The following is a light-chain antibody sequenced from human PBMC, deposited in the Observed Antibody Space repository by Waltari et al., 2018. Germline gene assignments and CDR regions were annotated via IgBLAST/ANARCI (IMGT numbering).Light chain of an antibody. J-gene: IGLJ2*01. Sequence: QQNAGQAPVVVIRRNTGRPSGIPERFSASDSGTTGTLVISGVEAEDEADYYCQSADDSGNNVLFGGGTKLTVL. V-gene: IGLV3-25*03. CDR2: RNT. CDR3: QSADDSGNNVL.